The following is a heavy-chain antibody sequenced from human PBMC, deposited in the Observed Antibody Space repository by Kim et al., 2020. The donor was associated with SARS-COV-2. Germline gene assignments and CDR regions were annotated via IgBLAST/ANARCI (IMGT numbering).Heavy chain of an antibody. V-gene: IGHV4-34*01. D-gene: IGHD2-2*01. CDR3: ARGVKDVVVPAARLRAFDI. Sequence: SRVTISVDTSKNQFSLQLSSVTAADTAVYYCARGVKDVVVPAARLRAFDIWGQGTMVTVSS. J-gene: IGHJ3*02.